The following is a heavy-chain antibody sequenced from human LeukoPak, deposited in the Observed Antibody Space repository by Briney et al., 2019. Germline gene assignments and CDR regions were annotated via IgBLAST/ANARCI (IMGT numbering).Heavy chain of an antibody. Sequence: GASVKVSCKASGGTFSGYAISWVRQATGQGLEWMGWMNPNSGNTGYAQKFQGRVTMTRNTSISTAYMELSSLRSEDTAVYYCARGESIAAVNWGQGTLVTVSS. J-gene: IGHJ4*02. V-gene: IGHV1-8*02. D-gene: IGHD6-13*01. CDR3: ARGESIAAVN. CDR1: GGTFSGYA. CDR2: MNPNSGNT.